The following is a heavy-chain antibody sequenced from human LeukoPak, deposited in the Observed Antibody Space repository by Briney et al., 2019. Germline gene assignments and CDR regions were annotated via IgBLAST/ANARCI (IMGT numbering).Heavy chain of an antibody. Sequence: SETLSLTCTVSGASISSYYWSWIRQPAGKALEWIGRIYVTGSTTYNPSLESRDTMSLDTSKNHFSLKLRSVTAADTAVYYCARDGAGLAVTTSWFDPWGQGTLVTVSS. D-gene: IGHD4-17*01. CDR2: IYVTGST. J-gene: IGHJ5*02. V-gene: IGHV4-4*07. CDR1: GASISSYY. CDR3: ARDGAGLAVTTSWFDP.